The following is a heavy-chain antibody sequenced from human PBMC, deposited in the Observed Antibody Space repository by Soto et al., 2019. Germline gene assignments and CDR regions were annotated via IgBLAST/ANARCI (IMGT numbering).Heavy chain of an antibody. CDR3: ARALREELPIYNFDS. CDR2: IFWNDER. J-gene: IGHJ4*02. Sequence: QVTLKAPGPVLVKPTETLTLTCTVSGFSLSKARMGVSWIRQPPGKALEWLAHIFWNDERSYNTSLKSRLTISRYTSKCQVVLTMNNVDPVDTGTYFCARALREELPIYNFDSWGQGTLVTVSS. V-gene: IGHV2-26*01. CDR1: GFSLSKARMG. D-gene: IGHD1-7*01.